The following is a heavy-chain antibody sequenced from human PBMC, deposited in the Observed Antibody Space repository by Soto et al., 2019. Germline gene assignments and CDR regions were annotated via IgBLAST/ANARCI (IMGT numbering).Heavy chain of an antibody. D-gene: IGHD3-22*01. Sequence: GGSLRLSCAASGFTFSSYGMHWVRQAPGKGLEWVAVISYDGSNKYYADSVKGRFTISRDNSKNTLYLQMNSLRAEDTAVYYCAKDSTMIVVGPLDYWGKGTLVTVSS. J-gene: IGHJ4*02. CDR3: AKDSTMIVVGPLDY. V-gene: IGHV3-30*18. CDR1: GFTFSSYG. CDR2: ISYDGSNK.